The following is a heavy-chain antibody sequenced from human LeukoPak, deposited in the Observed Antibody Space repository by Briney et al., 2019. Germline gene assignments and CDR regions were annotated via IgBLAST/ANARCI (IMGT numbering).Heavy chain of an antibody. CDR1: GFTFSSYE. CDR3: ARDRRAGDSSGYRGMDV. V-gene: IGHV3-48*03. CDR2: ISSSGSTI. J-gene: IGHJ6*02. D-gene: IGHD3-22*01. Sequence: PGGSLRLSCAASGFTFSSYEMTWVRQAPGKGLEWVSYISSSGSTIYYADYVKGRFTISRDNAKNSLYLQMNSLRAEDTAVYYCARDRRAGDSSGYRGMDVWGQGTTVTVSS.